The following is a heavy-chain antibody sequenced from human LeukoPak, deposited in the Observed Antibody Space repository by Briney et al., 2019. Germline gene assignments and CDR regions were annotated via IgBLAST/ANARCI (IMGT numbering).Heavy chain of an antibody. CDR1: GFTFSSYG. V-gene: IGHV3-30*03. CDR3: ARLGVQLWNSLDY. D-gene: IGHD5-18*01. CDR2: ISYDGSDK. Sequence: GGSLRLSCAASGFTFSSYGMHWVRQAPGKGLEWVAVISYDGSDKYYADSVKGRFTISRDSSKNMLYLQMSSLRAGDTAVYYCARLGVQLWNSLDYWGQGTLVTVSS. J-gene: IGHJ4*02.